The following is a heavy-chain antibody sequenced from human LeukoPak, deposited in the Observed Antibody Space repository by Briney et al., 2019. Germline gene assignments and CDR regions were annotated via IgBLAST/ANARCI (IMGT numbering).Heavy chain of an antibody. J-gene: IGHJ5*02. CDR1: GFTFSDYY. Sequence: PGGSLRLSCAASGFTFSDYYMSWIRHAPGKGLELVSYISSSGSTIYYADSVKGRFTISRDNAKNSLYLQMNSLRAEDTAVYYCARDPKFFVTMVRGGPNWFDPWGQGTLVTVSS. CDR2: ISSSGSTI. CDR3: ARDPKFFVTMVRGGPNWFDP. D-gene: IGHD3-10*01. V-gene: IGHV3-11*01.